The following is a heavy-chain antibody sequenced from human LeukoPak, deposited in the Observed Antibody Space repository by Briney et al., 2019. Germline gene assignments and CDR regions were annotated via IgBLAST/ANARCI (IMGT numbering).Heavy chain of an antibody. Sequence: SETLPLTCTVSGGSISSGGYYWSWIRQHPGKGLEWIGYIYYSGSTNYNPSLKSRVTISVDTSKNQFSLKLSSVTAADTAVYYCARGGYCSSTSCLPALWFDPWGQGTLVTVSS. J-gene: IGHJ5*02. V-gene: IGHV4-61*08. D-gene: IGHD2-2*01. CDR1: GGSISSGGYY. CDR3: ARGGYCSSTSCLPALWFDP. CDR2: IYYSGST.